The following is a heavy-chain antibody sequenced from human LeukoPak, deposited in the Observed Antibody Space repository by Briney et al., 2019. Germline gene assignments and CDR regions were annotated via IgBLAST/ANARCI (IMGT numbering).Heavy chain of an antibody. J-gene: IGHJ4*02. CDR1: GGSISSYY. V-gene: IGHV4-59*08. Sequence: SETLSLTCTVSGGSISSYYWSWIRQPPGKGLEWIGYIYYSGSTNYNPSLKSRVTISVDTSKSQFSLKLSSVTAADTAVYYCARRGYSYGRYYFDYWGQGTLVTVSS. CDR3: ARRGYSYGRYYFDY. CDR2: IYYSGST. D-gene: IGHD5-18*01.